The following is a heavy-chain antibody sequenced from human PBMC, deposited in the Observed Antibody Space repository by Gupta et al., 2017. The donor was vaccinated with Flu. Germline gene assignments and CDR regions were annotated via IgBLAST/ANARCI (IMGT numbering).Heavy chain of an antibody. CDR3: ARHGGDYGDYHFWFDP. V-gene: IGHV4-39*01. D-gene: IGHD4-17*01. CDR2: IYYSGST. J-gene: IGHJ5*02. CDR1: GGSISSSSYY. Sequence: QLQLQESGPGLVKPSETLSLTCTVSGGSISSSSYYWGWIRQPPGKGLEWIGSIYYSGSTYYNPSLKSRVTISVDTSKNQFSLKLSSVTAADTAVYYCARHGGDYGDYHFWFDPWGQGTLVTVSS.